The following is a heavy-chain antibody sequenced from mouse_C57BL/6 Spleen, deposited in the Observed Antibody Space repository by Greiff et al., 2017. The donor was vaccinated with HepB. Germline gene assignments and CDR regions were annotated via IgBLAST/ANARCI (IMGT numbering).Heavy chain of an antibody. CDR2: IWTGGGT. J-gene: IGHJ1*03. CDR1: GFSLTSYA. CDR3: ARLYYDYDGYFDV. V-gene: IGHV2-9-1*01. D-gene: IGHD2-4*01. Sequence: VKLQESGPGLVAPSQSLSITCTVSGFSLTSYAISWVRQPPGKGLEWLGVIWTGGGTNYNSAPKSRLSISKDNSKSQVFLKMNSLQTDDTARYYCARLYYDYDGYFDVWGTGTTVTVSS.